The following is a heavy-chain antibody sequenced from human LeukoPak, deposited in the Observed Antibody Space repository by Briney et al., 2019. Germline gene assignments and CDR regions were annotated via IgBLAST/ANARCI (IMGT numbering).Heavy chain of an antibody. D-gene: IGHD3-22*01. V-gene: IGHV4-4*07. J-gene: IGHJ3*02. CDR3: ATRGDYSDTSGNSYDALDI. CDR1: GGSISSYY. Sequence: PSETLSLTCTVSGGSISSYYWSWIRQPAGKGLEWIGRIYTSGSTNYNPSLKSRVTMSVDTSKNQFPLKLSSVTAADTAVYYCATRGDYSDTSGNSYDALDIWGQGTMVTVSS. CDR2: IYTSGST.